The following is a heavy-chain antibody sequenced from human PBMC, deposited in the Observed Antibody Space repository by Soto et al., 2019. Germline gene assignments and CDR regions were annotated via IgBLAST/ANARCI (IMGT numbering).Heavy chain of an antibody. CDR2: IFHSGST. CDR1: GASIRSSNW. V-gene: IGHV4-4*02. CDR3: ARRIYGDGYFDL. J-gene: IGHJ2*01. D-gene: IGHD3-16*01. Sequence: QVQLQESSPGLVKPSGTLSLTCAVSGASIRSSNWWSWVRQPPGKGLEWIGEIFHSGSTNSNPSLKSRVTMSLDTSKNQFSVELSSVTAADMAVYYCARRIYGDGYFDLWGRGTLVTVSS.